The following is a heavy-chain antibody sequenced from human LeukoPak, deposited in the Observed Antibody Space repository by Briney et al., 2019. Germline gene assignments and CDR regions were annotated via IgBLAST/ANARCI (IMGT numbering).Heavy chain of an antibody. CDR3: TRDNRYTGNDLDAFDI. CDR2: IWYDGSSK. CDR1: GYIFSAYG. V-gene: IGHV3-33*01. D-gene: IGHD3-16*02. Sequence: PGGSLRLSCASYGYIFSAYGMHWVRQAPGKGLEWLAVIWYDGSSKYYADSVKGRFTISRDNSKNTLYMQMNNLRVEDTAVYYCTRDNRYTGNDLDAFDIWGQGTLVTVSS. J-gene: IGHJ3*02.